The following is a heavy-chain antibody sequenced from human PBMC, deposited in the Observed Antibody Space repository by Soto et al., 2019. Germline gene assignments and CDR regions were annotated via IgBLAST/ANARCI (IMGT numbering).Heavy chain of an antibody. J-gene: IGHJ6*02. Sequence: GGSLRLSCAASGFTFSSYSMNWVRQAPGKGLEWVSYISSSSSTIYYPDSVKGRFTISRDNAKNSRYLQMNSLRDEDTAVYYCARDKSYYGMDVWGQGTTVTVSS. CDR1: GFTFSSYS. CDR3: ARDKSYYGMDV. CDR2: ISSSSSTI. V-gene: IGHV3-48*02.